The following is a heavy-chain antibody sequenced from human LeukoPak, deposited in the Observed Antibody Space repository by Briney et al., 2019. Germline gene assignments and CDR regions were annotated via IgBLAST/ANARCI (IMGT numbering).Heavy chain of an antibody. D-gene: IGHD2-2*01. CDR3: ARGQYHLLYWYFDL. CDR1: GGSISSYY. V-gene: IGHV4-4*07. Sequence: SETLSLTCTVSGGSISSYYWSWIRQPAGKGLEWIGRIYSSGSTNYNPPLKSRVTISVDTSKNQFSLKLSSVTAADTAVYYCARGQYHLLYWYFDLWGRGTLVTVSS. CDR2: IYSSGST. J-gene: IGHJ2*01.